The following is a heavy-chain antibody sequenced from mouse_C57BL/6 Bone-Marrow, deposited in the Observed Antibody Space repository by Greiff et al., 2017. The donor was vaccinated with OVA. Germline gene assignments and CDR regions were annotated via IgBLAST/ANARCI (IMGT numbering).Heavy chain of an antibody. CDR1: GFTFSDYG. CDR3: ARWPYSNYAGFAY. CDR2: ISSGSSTI. D-gene: IGHD2-5*01. Sequence: EVQGVESGGGLVKPGGSLKLSCAASGFTFSDYGMHWVRQAPEKGLEWVAYISSGSSTIYYADTVKGRFTISRDNAKNTLFLQMTSLRSEDTAMYYCARWPYSNYAGFAYWGQGTLVTVSA. V-gene: IGHV5-17*01. J-gene: IGHJ3*01.